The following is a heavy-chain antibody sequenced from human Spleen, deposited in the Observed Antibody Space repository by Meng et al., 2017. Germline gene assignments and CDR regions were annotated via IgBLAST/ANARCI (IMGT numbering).Heavy chain of an antibody. Sequence: AELRGSGTGPLKPSETLCLTCVVSGGFFRDYSWSWIRQPPGKGLEWIGEINHSGSTNYNPSLESRATISVDTSQNNLSLKLSSVTAADSAVYYCARGPTTMAHDFDYWGQGTLVTVSS. J-gene: IGHJ4*02. CDR3: ARGPTTMAHDFDY. CDR2: INHSGST. V-gene: IGHV4-34*01. D-gene: IGHD4-11*01. CDR1: GGFFRDYS.